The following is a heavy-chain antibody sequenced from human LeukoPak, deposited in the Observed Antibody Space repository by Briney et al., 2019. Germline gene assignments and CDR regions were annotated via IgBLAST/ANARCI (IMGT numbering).Heavy chain of an antibody. Sequence: PGGSLRLSCAASGFTFSSYWMHWVRQAPGKGLVWVSRINSDGSSTSYADSVKGRFTISRDNAKNTLYLQMNSLRAEDTVVYYCAREGGWELRGPFDYWGQGTLVTVSS. CDR1: GFTFSSYW. V-gene: IGHV3-74*01. J-gene: IGHJ4*02. CDR2: INSDGSST. CDR3: AREGGWELRGPFDY. D-gene: IGHD1-26*01.